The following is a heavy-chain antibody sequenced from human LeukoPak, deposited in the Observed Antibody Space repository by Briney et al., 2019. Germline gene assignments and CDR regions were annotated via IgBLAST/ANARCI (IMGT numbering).Heavy chain of an antibody. CDR2: IKQDGSEK. CDR3: AGELDYYDSSGYYAYFDY. J-gene: IGHJ4*02. V-gene: IGHV3-7*03. CDR1: GFTFSSYW. Sequence: GGSLRLSCAASGFTFSSYWMSWVRQAPGKGLEWVANIKQDGSEKYYVDSVKGRFTISRDNAKNSLHLQMNSLRAEDTAVYYCAGELDYYDSSGYYAYFDYWGQGTLVTVSS. D-gene: IGHD3-22*01.